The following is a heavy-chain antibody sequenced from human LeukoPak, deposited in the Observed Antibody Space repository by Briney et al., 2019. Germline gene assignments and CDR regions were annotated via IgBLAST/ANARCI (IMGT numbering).Heavy chain of an antibody. CDR1: GGTFSNYP. J-gene: IGHJ6*03. CDR2: IIPIFDTG. D-gene: IGHD2-15*01. V-gene: IGHV1-69*13. CDR3: ARGLSGPYYYYYMDV. Sequence: SVKVSCKASGGTFSNYPISWVRQTPGQGLEWMGGIIPIFDTGNYAQKFQGRVTITADQSTSTAYMDLSRLRSDDTAVYYCARGLSGPYYYYYMDVWGKGTTVTVSS.